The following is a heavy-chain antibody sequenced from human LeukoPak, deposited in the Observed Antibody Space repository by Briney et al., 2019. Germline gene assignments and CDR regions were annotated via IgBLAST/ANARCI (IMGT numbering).Heavy chain of an antibody. J-gene: IGHJ4*02. CDR3: ARYYYDSSGYSYFDY. Sequence: SETLSLTCTVSGGSISSYYWSWIRQPPGKGLEWIGCIYYSGSTNYNPSLKSRVTISVDTSKNQFSLKLSSVTAADTAVYYCARYYYDSSGYSYFDYWGQGTLVTVSS. D-gene: IGHD3-22*01. CDR1: GGSISSYY. CDR2: IYYSGST. V-gene: IGHV4-59*08.